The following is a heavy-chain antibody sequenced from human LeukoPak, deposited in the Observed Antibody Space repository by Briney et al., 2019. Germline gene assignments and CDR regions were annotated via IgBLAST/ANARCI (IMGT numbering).Heavy chain of an antibody. CDR2: ISGSGGST. V-gene: IGHV3-23*01. D-gene: IGHD2-2*01. CDR3: AKDASSWFEYFPH. CDR1: GFTFSSYA. J-gene: IGHJ1*01. Sequence: GGSLRLSCAASGFTFSSYAMSWVRQAPGKGPEWVSGISGSGGSTFYADSVKGRFTISRDNYENTLYLHMNSLRADDTAVYYCAKDASSWFEYFPHWGQGTLVSVSS.